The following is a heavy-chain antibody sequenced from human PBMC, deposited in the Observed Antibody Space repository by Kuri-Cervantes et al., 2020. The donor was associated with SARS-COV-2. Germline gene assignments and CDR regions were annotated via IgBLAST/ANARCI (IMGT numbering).Heavy chain of an antibody. V-gene: IGHV4-30-4*08. CDR3: ARLGGYRSGYNWFDP. CDR1: GGSISSGDYY. CDR2: IYYSGST. J-gene: IGHJ5*02. D-gene: IGHD5-18*01. Sequence: SCTVSGGSISSGDYYWSWIRQPPGKGLEWIGYIYYSGSTYYNPSLKSRVTISVDPSKAQFSLNLISVTAADTAVYYCARLGGYRSGYNWFDPWGQGTLVTVSS.